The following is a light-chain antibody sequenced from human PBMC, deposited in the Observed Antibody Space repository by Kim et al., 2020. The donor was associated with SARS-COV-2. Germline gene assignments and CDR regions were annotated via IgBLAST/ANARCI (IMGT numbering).Light chain of an antibody. J-gene: IGLJ1*01. Sequence: GQSFTISCPGTSSDVGGYNYVSWYQQHPGKAPKLMIYDVSNRPSGVSNRFSGSKSGNTASLTISGLQAEDEADYYCSSYTSSSTYVFGTGTKVTVL. CDR3: SSYTSSSTYV. CDR2: DVS. V-gene: IGLV2-14*03. CDR1: SSDVGGYNY.